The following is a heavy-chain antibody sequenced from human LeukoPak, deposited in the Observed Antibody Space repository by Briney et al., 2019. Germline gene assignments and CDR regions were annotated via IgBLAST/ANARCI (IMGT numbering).Heavy chain of an antibody. CDR1: GGSISSGSYY. V-gene: IGHV4-61*02. Sequence: SETLSLTCTVSGGSISSGSYYWSWIRQPAGKGLEWIGRIYTSGSTNYNPSLKSRVTISVDTSKNQFSLKLSSVTAADTAVYYCASSRIAAAGLGYWGQGTLVTVSS. D-gene: IGHD6-13*01. CDR2: IYTSGST. CDR3: ASSRIAAAGLGY. J-gene: IGHJ4*02.